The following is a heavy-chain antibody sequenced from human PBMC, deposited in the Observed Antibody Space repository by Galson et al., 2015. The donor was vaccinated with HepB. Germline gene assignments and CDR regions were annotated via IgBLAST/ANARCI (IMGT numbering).Heavy chain of an antibody. D-gene: IGHD3-10*01. CDR3: ARDSYYGSGSYFFGMDV. CDR2: ISSNGGST. V-gene: IGHV3-64*01. J-gene: IGHJ6*02. Sequence: SLRLSCAASGFTFSSYAMHWVRQAPGKGLEYVSAISSNGGSTYYANSVKGRFTISRDNSKNTLYLQMGSLRAEDMAVYYCARDSYYGSGSYFFGMDVWGQGTTVTVSS. CDR1: GFTFSSYA.